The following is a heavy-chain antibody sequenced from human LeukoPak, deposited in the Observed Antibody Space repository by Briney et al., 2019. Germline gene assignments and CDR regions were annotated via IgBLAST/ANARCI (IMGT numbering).Heavy chain of an antibody. CDR2: IVVGSGNT. J-gene: IGHJ4*02. V-gene: IGHV1-58*01. Sequence: AVNVSFKASGFTFTISAVQGVRQARGQRREGIGWIVVGSGNTNYAQKFQERGTITRDMSTSTAYMELSSLRSEDTAVYYCAAVRGYSSSWEFDYWGQGTLVTVSS. CDR1: GFTFTISA. D-gene: IGHD6-13*01. CDR3: AAVRGYSSSWEFDY.